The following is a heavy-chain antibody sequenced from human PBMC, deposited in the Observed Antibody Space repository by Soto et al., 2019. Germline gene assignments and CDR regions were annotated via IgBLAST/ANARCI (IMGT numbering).Heavy chain of an antibody. CDR1: GFTFSSYS. V-gene: IGHV3-21*01. CDR2: ISSSSSYI. J-gene: IGHJ4*02. D-gene: IGHD6-13*01. CDR3: ATGRFIAAGLQYYFDY. Sequence: GGSLRLSCEASGFTFSSYSMTWVRQATGKWLEWVSSISSSSSYIYYAYSVKGIFTISRDNAKNSLHLQMNSLRAEDTDVYYCATGRFIAAGLQYYFDYWGQGTLVTVSS.